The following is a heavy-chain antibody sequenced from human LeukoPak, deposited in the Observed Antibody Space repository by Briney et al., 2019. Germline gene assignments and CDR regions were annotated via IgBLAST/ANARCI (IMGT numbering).Heavy chain of an antibody. CDR3: ARLTKNDSGTYRFGKKKRGYMDV. V-gene: IGHV4-34*01. D-gene: IGHD3-10*01. Sequence: PSETLSLTCAVYGGSFSGYYWSWIRQPPGKGLEWIGSIYHSGSTYYNPSLKSRVTISVDTSKNQFSLRLSSVTAADTAVYYCARLTKNDSGTYRFGKKKRGYMDVWGKGTTVTISS. CDR1: GGSFSGYY. J-gene: IGHJ6*03. CDR2: IYHSGST.